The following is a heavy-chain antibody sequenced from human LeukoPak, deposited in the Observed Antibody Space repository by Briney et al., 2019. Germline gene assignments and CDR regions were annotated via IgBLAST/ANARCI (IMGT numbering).Heavy chain of an antibody. J-gene: IGHJ4*02. D-gene: IGHD2-8*02. V-gene: IGHV3-23*01. Sequence: GGSLRLSCAASGFTFSSYAMSWVRQAPGKGLEWVSLISGSCGSTYYADSVKGRFTISRDNSKSTLSLQMNGLRAEDTAIYYCATYRQVLLPFESWGQGTLVTVSS. CDR1: GFTFSSYA. CDR2: ISGSCGST. CDR3: ATYRQVLLPFES.